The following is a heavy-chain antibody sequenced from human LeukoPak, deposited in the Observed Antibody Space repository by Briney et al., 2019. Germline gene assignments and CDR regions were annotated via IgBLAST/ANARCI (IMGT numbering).Heavy chain of an antibody. CDR3: ARGVSYYDSSGYYNEYFQH. V-gene: IGHV4-59*08. CDR1: GGSISSYY. D-gene: IGHD3-22*01. Sequence: SETLSLTCTVSGGSISSYYWSWIRQPPGKGLEWIGYIYYSGSTNYNPSLKSRVTISVDTSKNQFSLKLSSVTAADTAVYYCARGVSYYDSSGYYNEYFQHWGQGTQVTVSS. CDR2: IYYSGST. J-gene: IGHJ1*01.